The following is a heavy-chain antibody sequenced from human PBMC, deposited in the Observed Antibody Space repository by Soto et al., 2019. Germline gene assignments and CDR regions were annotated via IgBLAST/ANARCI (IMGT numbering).Heavy chain of an antibody. Sequence: ASVKVSCKASGYTFTSYGISWVRQAPGQGLEWMGWISAYNGNTNYAQKLQGRVTMTTDTSTSTAYMELRSLRSDDTAVYYCARVRRDYYDSSGYSYGGGYFDYWGQ. V-gene: IGHV1-18*01. J-gene: IGHJ4*01. CDR2: ISAYNGNT. CDR1: GYTFTSYG. CDR3: ARVRRDYYDSSGYSYGGGYFDY. D-gene: IGHD3-22*01.